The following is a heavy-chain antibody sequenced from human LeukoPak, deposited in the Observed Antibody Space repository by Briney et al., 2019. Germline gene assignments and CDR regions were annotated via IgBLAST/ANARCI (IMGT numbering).Heavy chain of an antibody. CDR1: GLTFSSNA. V-gene: IGHV3-23*01. D-gene: IGHD1-1*01. CDR2: ISGSGGST. CDR3: AKALLNNLNWVAP. J-gene: IGHJ5*02. Sequence: GGSLRLSCAASGLTFSSNAMSWVRQAPGKGLEWVSAISGSGGSTYYADSVKGRFTISRDNSKNTLYLQMNSLRAEDTTVYYCAKALLNNLNWVAPWGQGTLVTVSS.